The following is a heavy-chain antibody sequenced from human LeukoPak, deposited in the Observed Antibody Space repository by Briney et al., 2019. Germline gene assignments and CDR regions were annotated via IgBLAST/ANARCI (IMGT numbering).Heavy chain of an antibody. CDR2: IRYDGSNK. CDR3: ARDASYAPVLSLGDTAMVRRSDY. Sequence: PGGSLRLSCAASGFTFSSYGMHWVRQAPGKGLEWVAFIRYDGSNKYYADSVKGRFTISRDNAKNSLYLQMNSLRAEDTAVYYCARDASYAPVLSLGDTAMVRRSDYWGQGTLVTVSS. J-gene: IGHJ4*02. D-gene: IGHD5-18*01. CDR1: GFTFSSYG. V-gene: IGHV3-30*02.